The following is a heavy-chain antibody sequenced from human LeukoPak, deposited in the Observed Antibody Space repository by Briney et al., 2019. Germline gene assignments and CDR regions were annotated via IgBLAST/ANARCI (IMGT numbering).Heavy chain of an antibody. Sequence: PEGSLRLSCAASGFTFSDYYMSWIRQAPGKGLEWASGVGGSGNYTQYADSVKGRFTISRDNSKNTLYLQMNNLRAEDTAVYYCARMGGTYYRSYYFHYWGQGTLVTVSS. CDR3: ARMGGTYYRSYYFHY. J-gene: IGHJ4*02. CDR1: GFTFSDYY. V-gene: IGHV3-11*03. D-gene: IGHD1-26*01. CDR2: VGGSGNYT.